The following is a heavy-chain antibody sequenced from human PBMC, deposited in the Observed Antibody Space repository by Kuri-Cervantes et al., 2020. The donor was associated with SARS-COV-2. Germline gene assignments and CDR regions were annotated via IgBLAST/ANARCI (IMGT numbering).Heavy chain of an antibody. CDR2: SIPFFGTP. CDR3: ARDVGYGGTSELDITYFDY. D-gene: IGHD4-23*01. CDR1: GATFSTYG. Sequence: SVKVSCKASGATFSTYGFSWVRQAPGQGLEWMGGSIPFFGTPNYAQKFEGRVKITADESTSTAYMEMSSLRFEDTAVYFCARDVGYGGTSELDITYFDYWGQGTLVTVSS. J-gene: IGHJ4*02. V-gene: IGHV1-69*13.